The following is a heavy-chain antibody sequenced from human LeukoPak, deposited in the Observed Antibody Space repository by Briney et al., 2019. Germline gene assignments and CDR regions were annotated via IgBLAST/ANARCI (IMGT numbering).Heavy chain of an antibody. J-gene: IGHJ4*02. CDR2: INWNGGST. CDR3: ARSGWLRHPFDY. Sequence: GGSLRLSCAASGFTVSSNYMSWVRQAPGKGLEWVSGINWNGGSTGYADSVKGRFTISRDNAKNSLYLQMNSLRAEDTALYYCARSGWLRHPFDYWGQGTLVTVSS. D-gene: IGHD5-12*01. CDR1: GFTVSSNY. V-gene: IGHV3-20*04.